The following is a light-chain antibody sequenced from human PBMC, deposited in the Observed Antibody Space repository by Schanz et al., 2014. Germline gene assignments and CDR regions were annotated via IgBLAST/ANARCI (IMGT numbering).Light chain of an antibody. CDR2: DVS. CDR1: SSDVGGYNY. Sequence: QSALTQPPSASGSPGQSVTISCTGTSSDVGGYNYVSWYQQHPGKAPKLMIYDVSNRPSGVSNRFSGSKSSDTASLTISGLQAEDEADYYCTSYAGSNNFGVFGTGTKLTVL. CDR3: TSYAGSNNFGV. V-gene: IGLV2-8*01. J-gene: IGLJ1*01.